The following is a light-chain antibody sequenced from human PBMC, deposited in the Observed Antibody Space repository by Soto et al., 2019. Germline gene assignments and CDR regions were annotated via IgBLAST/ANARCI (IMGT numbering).Light chain of an antibody. J-gene: IGKJ5*01. CDR1: QSISSY. V-gene: IGKV1-39*01. CDR3: QQSYSTPIT. CDR2: AAS. Sequence: DIQMTQSPSSLSASVGDRVAITCRTSQSISSYLNWYQQNPGKAPKVLIYAASNLQSGVPSRFSVSGSGTDFTLTISSLQPEDFATYYCQQSYSTPITFGQGTRLEIK.